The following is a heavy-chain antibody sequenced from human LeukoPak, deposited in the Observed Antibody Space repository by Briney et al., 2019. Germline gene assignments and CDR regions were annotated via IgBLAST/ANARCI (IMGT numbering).Heavy chain of an antibody. CDR3: ARWQSYCSSTSCFNFDY. J-gene: IGHJ4*02. V-gene: IGHV3-21*01. D-gene: IGHD2-2*01. CDR1: GFTFSSYN. CDR2: ISSSSSYI. Sequence: GGSLRLSCAASGFTFSSYNMNWVRQAPGKGLEWVSSISSSSSYIYYADSVKGRFTISRDNAKNSLYLQMNSLRAEDTAVYYCARWQSYCSSTSCFNFDYWGQGTLVTVSS.